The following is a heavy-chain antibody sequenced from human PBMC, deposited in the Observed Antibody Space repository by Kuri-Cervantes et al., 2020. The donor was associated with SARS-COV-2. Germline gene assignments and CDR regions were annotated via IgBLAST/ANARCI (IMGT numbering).Heavy chain of an antibody. CDR2: IYYSGST. CDR1: GGSISSYY. V-gene: IGHV4-59*01. J-gene: IGHJ6*02. CDR3: ARIGSYDFWSGYPSRPQYYYYYGMDV. D-gene: IGHD3-3*01. Sequence: GSLRLSCTVSGGSISSYYWSWIRQPPGKGLEWIGYIYYSGSTNYNPSLKSRVTISVDTSKNQFSLKLSSVTAADTAVYYCARIGSYDFWSGYPSRPQYYYYYGMDVWGQGPTVTVSS.